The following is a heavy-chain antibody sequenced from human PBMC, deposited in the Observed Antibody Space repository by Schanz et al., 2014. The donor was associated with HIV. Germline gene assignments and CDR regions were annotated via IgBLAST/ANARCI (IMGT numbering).Heavy chain of an antibody. CDR1: GFTFSSYS. D-gene: IGHD3-22*01. V-gene: IGHV3-30*18. Sequence: VQLVESGGGLVKPGGSLRLSCAASGFTFSSYSMNWVRQAPGKGLEWVSVISYDGRNKLYADSVKGRFTISRDNSKNTMYLKMNSLRVDDTAVYYCAKPEYDSRGNSQSHFDYWGQGTLVTVSS. CDR3: AKPEYDSRGNSQSHFDY. CDR2: ISYDGRNK. J-gene: IGHJ4*02.